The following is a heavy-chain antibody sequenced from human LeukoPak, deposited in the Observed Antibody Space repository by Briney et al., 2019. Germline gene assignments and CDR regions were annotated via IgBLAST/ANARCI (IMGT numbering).Heavy chain of an antibody. CDR1: RGSISSGNW. V-gene: IGHV4-4*02. Sequence: SETLSLTCTVSRGSISSGNWWSWVRQPPGKGLEWIGEISHSGSTNYNPSLKSRVTMSVDRSESHFSLKLNSATAADTAVYYCARGSTGTTLDFDYWGQGTLVTVSS. J-gene: IGHJ4*02. D-gene: IGHD1-1*01. CDR3: ARGSTGTTLDFDY. CDR2: ISHSGST.